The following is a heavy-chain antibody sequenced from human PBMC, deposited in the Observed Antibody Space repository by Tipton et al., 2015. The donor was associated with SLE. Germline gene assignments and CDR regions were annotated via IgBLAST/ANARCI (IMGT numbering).Heavy chain of an antibody. CDR2: INHSGST. Sequence: LRLSCAVYGGSFSGYYWSWIRQPPGKGLEWIGEINHSGSTNYNPSLKSRVTISVDTSKNQFSLKLSSVTAADTAVYYCARRGYCSGGSCYRPHYFDYWGKGTLVTVSS. J-gene: IGHJ4*02. V-gene: IGHV4-34*01. CDR1: GGSFSGYY. CDR3: ARRGYCSGGSCYRPHYFDY. D-gene: IGHD2-15*01.